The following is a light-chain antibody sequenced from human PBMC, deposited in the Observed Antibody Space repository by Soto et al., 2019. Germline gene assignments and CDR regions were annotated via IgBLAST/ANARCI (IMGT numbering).Light chain of an antibody. Sequence: DIVLTQSPGTLSLSPGERATLSCRASQSVSSLFLAWYQQKPGQAPTLLIYAASTRATGIPDRFSGSGSGTDFTLTISSLEPEDFATYFCQQRGNWPHFGQGTRLENK. CDR3: QQRGNWPH. J-gene: IGKJ5*01. CDR1: QSVSSLF. V-gene: IGKV3D-20*02. CDR2: AAS.